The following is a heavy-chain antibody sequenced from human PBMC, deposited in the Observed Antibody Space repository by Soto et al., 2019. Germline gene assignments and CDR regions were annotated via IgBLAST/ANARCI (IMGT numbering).Heavy chain of an antibody. Sequence: QEQLVESGGGVVQPGRSLRLSCAASGFPFSSYGMHWVRQVPGEGLEWVAVIWYDGSNKYYADSVKGRFTLSRDNSKATLDLEMNSLRAADTAVYYCARDGGYYGAGSYLDPWGQGSLVTVSS. V-gene: IGHV3-33*01. CDR2: IWYDGSNK. CDR1: GFPFSSYG. CDR3: ARDGGYYGAGSYLDP. J-gene: IGHJ5*02. D-gene: IGHD3-10*01.